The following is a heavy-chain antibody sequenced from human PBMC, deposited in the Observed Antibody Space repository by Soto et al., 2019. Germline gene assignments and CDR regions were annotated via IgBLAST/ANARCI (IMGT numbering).Heavy chain of an antibody. CDR1: GYAFTTYG. J-gene: IGHJ4*02. Sequence: QVHLVQSGAEVKKPGASVKVSCKGSGYAFTTYGITWVRQAPGQGLEWMGWISAHNGNTNYAQKLXGXAXLTRDTSTSTAYMELRSLRSDDTAVYYCARGRYGDYWGQGALVTVSS. D-gene: IGHD1-1*01. CDR3: ARGRYGDY. CDR2: ISAHNGNT. V-gene: IGHV1-18*01.